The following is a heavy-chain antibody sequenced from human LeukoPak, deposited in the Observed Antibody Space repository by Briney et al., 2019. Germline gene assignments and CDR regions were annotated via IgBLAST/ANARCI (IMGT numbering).Heavy chain of an antibody. CDR2: ISYDGNNK. CDR1: GFTFRNYV. CDR3: ARGRHRVYYYSYMDV. V-gene: IGHV3-30*04. J-gene: IGHJ6*03. Sequence: EGSLRLSCEASGFTFRNYVIHWVRQAPGKGQEWVALISYDGNNKYSGDSVKGRFTISRDNSKNTLYLQMNSLRAEDTAVYYCARGRHRVYYYSYMDVWGKGTTVTVSS.